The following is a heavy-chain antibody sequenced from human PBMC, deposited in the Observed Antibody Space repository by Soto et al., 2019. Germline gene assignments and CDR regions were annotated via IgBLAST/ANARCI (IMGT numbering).Heavy chain of an antibody. CDR3: ARNRKRVMAVYYYYGMDV. CDR1: GGSFSGYY. J-gene: IGHJ6*02. Sequence: LSLTCAVYGGSFSGYYWGWIRQPPGKGLEWIGEINHSGSTNYNPSLKSRVTISVDTSKNQFSLKLSPVTAADKAVYYRARNRKRVMAVYYYYGMDVWGQGTTVTVSS. D-gene: IGHD2-21*01. CDR2: INHSGST. V-gene: IGHV4-34*01.